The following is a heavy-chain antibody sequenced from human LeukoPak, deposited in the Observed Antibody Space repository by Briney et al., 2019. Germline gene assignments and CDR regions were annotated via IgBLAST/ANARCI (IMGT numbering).Heavy chain of an antibody. Sequence: SETLSLTCTVSGYSISSGYYWGWLRQPPGKGLEWIGSIYYSGSTYYNPSLKSRVTISVDTSKNQFSLKLSSVTAADTAVYYCARDSGYDRTVGNWFDPWGQGTLVTVSS. CDR1: GYSISSGYY. V-gene: IGHV4-38-2*02. D-gene: IGHD5-12*01. CDR3: ARDSGYDRTVGNWFDP. J-gene: IGHJ5*02. CDR2: IYYSGST.